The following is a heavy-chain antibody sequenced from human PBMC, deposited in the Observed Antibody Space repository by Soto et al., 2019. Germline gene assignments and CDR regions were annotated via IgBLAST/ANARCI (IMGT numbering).Heavy chain of an antibody. CDR1: GYTFTGYY. Sequence: QVQLVQSGAAVKTPGASVRVSCKASGYTFTGYYVHWVREAPGQGLEWIGWINPETGGTSYAQKFQGRVTLSRDTSINTAYVELSRLRFFDAAVYFCARERYQVISGVMDVVGQGTTFTVSS. D-gene: IGHD2-2*01. J-gene: IGHJ6*02. V-gene: IGHV1-2*02. CDR2: INPETGGT. CDR3: ARERYQVISGVMDV.